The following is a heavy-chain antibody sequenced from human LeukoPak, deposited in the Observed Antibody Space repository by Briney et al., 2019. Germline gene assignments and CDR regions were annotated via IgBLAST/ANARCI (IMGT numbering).Heavy chain of an antibody. CDR2: IKEDGSDK. CDR3: VRESGVWVGPGIGRPLDV. V-gene: IGHV3-7*01. D-gene: IGHD3-16*01. Sequence: PGGSLRLSCAASGFLFSSYWMTWVRQAPGRGLEWVANIKEDGSDKQYVDSVQGRFTISRDNAGNSLHLQMNSLRVEDTAVYYCVRESGVWVGPGIGRPLDVWGKGTAVTVSS. J-gene: IGHJ6*04. CDR1: GFLFSSYW.